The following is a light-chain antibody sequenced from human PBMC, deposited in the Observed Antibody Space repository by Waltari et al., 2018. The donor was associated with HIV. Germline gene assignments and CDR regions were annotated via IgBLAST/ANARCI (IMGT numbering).Light chain of an antibody. J-gene: IGKJ3*01. CDR1: EAIANN. Sequence: DIEMTQSPSSLSASVGDRVTITCRASEAIANNITWYQQKTGKAPNLLIYDSFTLQSGVPSRFSGSGFGSEFTVTISSLQPEDLATYYCQQSYDVPRTFGTGTKVEFK. CDR3: QQSYDVPRT. CDR2: DSF. V-gene: IGKV1-39*01.